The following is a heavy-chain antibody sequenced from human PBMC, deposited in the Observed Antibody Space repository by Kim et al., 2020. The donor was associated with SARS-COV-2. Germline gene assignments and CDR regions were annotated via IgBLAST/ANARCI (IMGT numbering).Heavy chain of an antibody. V-gene: IGHV3-7*01. CDR2: IKERGSEQ. J-gene: IGHJ4*02. CDR1: GFTFSKYW. D-gene: IGHD2-15*01. CDR3: VRGDGRNVYKGDS. Sequence: GGSLRLSCAASGFTFSKYWMSWVRQAPGKGLEWVANIKERGSEQYYMDAVKGLITISIDNTKNSLYLEMNILRVEDTAGYFGVRGDGRNVYKGDSWVQGT.